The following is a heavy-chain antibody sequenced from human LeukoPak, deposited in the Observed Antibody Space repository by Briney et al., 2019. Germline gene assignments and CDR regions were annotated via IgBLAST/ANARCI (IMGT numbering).Heavy chain of an antibody. J-gene: IGHJ4*02. CDR1: GFTFSSYW. D-gene: IGHD3-16*02. CDR2: IKQDGSEK. Sequence: GGSLRLSCAASGFTFSSYWMSWVRQAPGKGLEWVANIKQDGSEKYYVDSVKGRFTISRDNAKNSLYLQMNSLRAEDTAVYYCARDRRSNLLRYFDYWGQGTLVTVSS. V-gene: IGHV3-7*01. CDR3: ARDRRSNLLRYFDY.